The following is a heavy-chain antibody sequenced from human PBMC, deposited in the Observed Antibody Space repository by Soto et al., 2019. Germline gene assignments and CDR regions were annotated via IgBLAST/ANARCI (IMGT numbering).Heavy chain of an antibody. V-gene: IGHV1-2*02. J-gene: IGHJ4*02. CDR3: AGVLLRYFDPFDY. Sequence: EASVKVSCKSSGYTFTAYYIHWVRQAPGQGLEWMGWINPPSGGTNYAQKFQGRVTMTRDTSISSAYMDLSRLISDDTAMYYCAGVLLRYFDPFDYWGQGTLVNVSS. D-gene: IGHD3-9*01. CDR2: INPPSGGT. CDR1: GYTFTAYY.